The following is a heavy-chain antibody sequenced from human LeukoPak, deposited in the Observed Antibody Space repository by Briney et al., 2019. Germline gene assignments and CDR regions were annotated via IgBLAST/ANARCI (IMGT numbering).Heavy chain of an antibody. CDR1: GFTFSDYA. CDR3: ARDYWWNYDY. D-gene: IGHD1-7*01. J-gene: IGHJ4*02. CDR2: ISKDGSDK. Sequence: GGSLRLSCAASGFTFSDYAMHWVRQAPGKGLEWVAVISKDGSDKYYPGSARGRFTISRDNPKNTIYLQMDSLRAEDTAIYYCARDYWWNYDYWGQGTLVTVSS. V-gene: IGHV3-30-3*01.